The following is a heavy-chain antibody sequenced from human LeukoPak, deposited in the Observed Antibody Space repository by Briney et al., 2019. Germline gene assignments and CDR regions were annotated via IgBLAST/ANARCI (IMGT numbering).Heavy chain of an antibody. CDR2: IRYDGSNK. CDR1: GSTFSSYG. Sequence: GGSLRLSCAASGSTFSSYGMHWVRQAPGKGLEWVAFIRYDGSNKYYADSVKGRFTISRDNSKNTLYLQMNSLRAEDTAVYYCAKIAICSSTSCYTSSDYWGQGTLVTVSS. V-gene: IGHV3-30*02. CDR3: AKIAICSSTSCYTSSDY. D-gene: IGHD2-2*02. J-gene: IGHJ4*02.